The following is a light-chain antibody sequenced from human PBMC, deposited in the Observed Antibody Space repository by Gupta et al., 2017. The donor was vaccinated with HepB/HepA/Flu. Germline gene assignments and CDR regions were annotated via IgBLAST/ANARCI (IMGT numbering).Light chain of an antibody. CDR1: NIGRKG. CDR2: DDN. Sequence: SYVLTQPPSVSVAPGKTTRITCGGNNIGRKGVHWYQQRPGQAPVLVIYDDNDRPSGIPGRFSGSNTGNTATLTISSVEVGEEGDYHCQVWYTSSEHMVFGGGTKLTVL. J-gene: IGLJ2*01. V-gene: IGLV3-21*03. CDR3: QVWYTSSEHMV.